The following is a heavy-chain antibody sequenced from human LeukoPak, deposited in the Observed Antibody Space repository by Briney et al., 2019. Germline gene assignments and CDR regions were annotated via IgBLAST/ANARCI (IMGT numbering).Heavy chain of an antibody. CDR2: IKSKTDGGTT. CDR3: TTDPGDWGVY. D-gene: IGHD3/OR15-3a*01. J-gene: IGHJ4*02. Sequence: GGSLRLSCAASGLTFSSAWVSWVRQAPGKGLEWVGRIKSKTDGGTTDYAAPVKGRFTISRDDSKNTLYLQMNSLKTEDTAVYYCTTDPGDWGVYWGQGSLVTVSS. CDR1: GLTFSSAW. V-gene: IGHV3-15*05.